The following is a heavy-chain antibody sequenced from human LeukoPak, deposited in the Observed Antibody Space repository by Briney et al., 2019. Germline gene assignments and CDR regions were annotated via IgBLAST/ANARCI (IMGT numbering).Heavy chain of an antibody. Sequence: GGSLRLSCSASGFTFSSYAVHWVRQAPGTGLEYISSIANNGGTTYYTDSVKGRFTISRDNSKDTLYLQMSSLRAEDTAVYYCVRSHDIVGATYFDCWGQGTLVTVSS. V-gene: IGHV3-64D*09. CDR3: VRSHDIVGATYFDC. CDR1: GFTFSSYA. J-gene: IGHJ4*02. CDR2: IANNGGTT. D-gene: IGHD1-26*01.